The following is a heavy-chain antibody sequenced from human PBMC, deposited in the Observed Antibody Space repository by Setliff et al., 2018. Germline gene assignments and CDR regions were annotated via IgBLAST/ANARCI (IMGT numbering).Heavy chain of an antibody. Sequence: SSETLSLTCTVSGGSITNFYWNWIRQSPGKGLEWIGYIYSSGITNYNPSLKSRLTMSVDTFKNQFSLHLSSMTAADTAVYYCARLEAVRRFWSGYYYDYYYYYMDVWGKGTTVTVSS. CDR3: ARLEAVRRFWSGYYYDYYYYYMDV. J-gene: IGHJ6*03. CDR2: IYSSGIT. CDR1: GGSITNFY. D-gene: IGHD3-3*01. V-gene: IGHV4-59*08.